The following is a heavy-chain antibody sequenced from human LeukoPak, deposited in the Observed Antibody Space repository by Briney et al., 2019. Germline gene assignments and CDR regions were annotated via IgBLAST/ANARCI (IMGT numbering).Heavy chain of an antibody. J-gene: IGHJ4*02. D-gene: IGHD1-26*01. CDR2: IYYSGST. V-gene: IGHV4-59*08. CDR1: GGSISSYY. Sequence: SETLSLTCTVSGGSISSYYWSWIRQPPGKGLEWIGYIYYSGSTNYNPSLKSRVTISVDTSKNQFSLKLSSVTAADTAVYYCARQALVGATPDYWGQGTLVTVSS. CDR3: ARQALVGATPDY.